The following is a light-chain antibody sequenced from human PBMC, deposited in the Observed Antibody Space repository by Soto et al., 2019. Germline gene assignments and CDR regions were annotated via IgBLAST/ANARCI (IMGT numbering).Light chain of an antibody. J-gene: IGKJ4*01. CDR1: QSISRY. V-gene: IGKV1-39*01. CDR3: QHSYSTPSLT. Sequence: DIQMTQSPSSLSASVGDRVTITCRASQSISRYLNWYQHKPGKAPKLLIYAASSLQSGVPSRFSGSGSGTDFTLTISSLQPEDFATYYCQHSYSTPSLTFGGGTKVEIK. CDR2: AAS.